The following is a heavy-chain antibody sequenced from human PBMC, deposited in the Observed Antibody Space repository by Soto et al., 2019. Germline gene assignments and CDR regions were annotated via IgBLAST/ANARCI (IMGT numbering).Heavy chain of an antibody. CDR1: GFTFSNAW. D-gene: IGHD3-10*01. CDR3: TSRLLAGMEV. V-gene: IGHV3-15*01. Sequence: EVQLVESWGGLVKPGGSLRLSCAASGFTFSNAWMSWVRQAPGKGLEWVGRIKSKTDGGTTDYAAPVKGRFTISRDDSKNTLYLRMNRLKTEDTDVYYSTSRLLAGMEVRGQGTTVTLSS. CDR2: IKSKTDGGTT. J-gene: IGHJ6*02.